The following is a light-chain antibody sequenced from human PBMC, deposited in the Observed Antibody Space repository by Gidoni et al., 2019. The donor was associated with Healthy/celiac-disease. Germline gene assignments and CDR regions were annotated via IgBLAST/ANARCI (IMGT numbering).Light chain of an antibody. CDR2: GAS. CDR1: QSVSSSY. CDR3: QQYGSSSWT. J-gene: IGKJ1*01. V-gene: IGKV3-20*01. Sequence: EMVLTQSPGTLPLSPGERATLSCRASQSVSSSYLAWYQQKPGQAPRLLIYGASSRATGIPDRFSGSGSGTDFTLTISRLEPEDFAVYYCQQYGSSSWTFGQGTKVEIK.